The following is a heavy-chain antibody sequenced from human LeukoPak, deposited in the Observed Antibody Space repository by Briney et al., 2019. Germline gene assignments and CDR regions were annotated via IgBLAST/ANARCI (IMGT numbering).Heavy chain of an antibody. J-gene: IGHJ4*02. D-gene: IGHD4-11*01. CDR2: ISYDGSNT. CDR1: GFIFSSYG. Sequence: GGSLRLSCAASGFIFSSYGMHWVRQAPGKGLGWVAVISYDGSNTKYADSVVGRFSISRDNSKNTVYLQMNSLRAEDTAVYYCAKSDYSDYYFDSWGQGTLVTVSS. V-gene: IGHV3-30*18. CDR3: AKSDYSDYYFDS.